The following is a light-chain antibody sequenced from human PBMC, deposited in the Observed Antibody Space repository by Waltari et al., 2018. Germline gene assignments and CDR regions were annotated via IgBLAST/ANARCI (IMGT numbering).Light chain of an antibody. CDR1: QSVSSNY. CDR3: QQYGRT. CDR2: GTS. J-gene: IGKJ1*01. V-gene: IGKV3-20*01. Sequence: ELVLPQSPGPLSLSAGERATLSCRASQSVSSNYLTWYQQKPGQSPRLLIFGTSNRATDIPDRFSGSGPGTDFTLTISRLEPEDSAVYYCQQYGRTFGQGTRVEIK.